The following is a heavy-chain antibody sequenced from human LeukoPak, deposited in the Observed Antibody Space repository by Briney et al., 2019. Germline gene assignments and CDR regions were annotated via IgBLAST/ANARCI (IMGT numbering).Heavy chain of an antibody. D-gene: IGHD1-26*01. J-gene: IGHJ4*02. CDR1: GFTFSSYA. CDR3: ARDRGSYYFDY. CDR2: ISSSGSTI. V-gene: IGHV3-48*04. Sequence: GRSLRLSCAASGFTFSSYAMSWVHQAPGKGLEWVSYISSSGSTIYYADSVKGRFTISRDNAKNSLYLQMNSLRAEDTAVYYCARDRGSYYFDYWGQGTLVTVSS.